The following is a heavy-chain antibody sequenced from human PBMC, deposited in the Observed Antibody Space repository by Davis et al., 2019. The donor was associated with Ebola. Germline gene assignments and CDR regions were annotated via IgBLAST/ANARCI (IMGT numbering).Heavy chain of an antibody. CDR2: INHSGST. CDR3: ARRDLLIQYGMDV. V-gene: IGHV4-34*01. Sequence: LRPSLAVYGGSFSGYYWSCIRQPPGKGLEWIGEINHSGSTNYNPSLKSRVTISVDTSKNQFSLKLSSVTAADTAVYYCARRDLLIQYGMDVWGQGTTVTVSS. CDR1: GGSFSGYY. J-gene: IGHJ6*02. D-gene: IGHD2-21*01.